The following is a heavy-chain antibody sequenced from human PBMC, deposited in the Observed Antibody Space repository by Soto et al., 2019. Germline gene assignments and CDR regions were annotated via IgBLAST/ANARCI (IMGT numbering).Heavy chain of an antibody. CDR2: IKTDGSTT. D-gene: IGHD6-13*01. J-gene: IGHJ4*02. V-gene: IGHV3-74*01. CDR1: GFTFSGYW. CDR3: ARGGSSRIDY. Sequence: GGSLRLSCAASGFTFSGYWMHWVRQAPGKGLFWVSQIKTDGSTTNYAGSVKGRFTTSRDNAKNTLDLQMNSLRAEDTAVYYCARGGSSRIDYWGQGTLVTVSS.